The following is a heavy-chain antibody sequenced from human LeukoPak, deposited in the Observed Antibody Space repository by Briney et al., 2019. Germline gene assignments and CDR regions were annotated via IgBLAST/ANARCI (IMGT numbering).Heavy chain of an antibody. CDR1: GFTVSSNY. CDR3: AKLYLGRGYSYGYFDY. CDR2: IYSGGST. J-gene: IGHJ4*02. V-gene: IGHV3-53*01. Sequence: GGSLRLSCAASGFTVSSNYMSWVRQAPGKGLEWVSVIYSGGSTYYADSVKGRFTISRDNSKNTLYLQMNSLRAEDTAVYYCAKLYLGRGYSYGYFDYWGQGTLVTVSS. D-gene: IGHD5-18*01.